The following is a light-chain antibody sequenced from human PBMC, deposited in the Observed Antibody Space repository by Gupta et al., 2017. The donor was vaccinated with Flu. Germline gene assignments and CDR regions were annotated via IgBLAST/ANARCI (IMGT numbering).Light chain of an antibody. CDR3: SLYTSSSTYV. Sequence: QSALTQPASVSGSPGQSIPISCTGTSSDVGGYNYVSWYQQHPGKAPKLMIYEVSNRPSGVSNRFSGSKSGNTASLTISGLQAEDEADYYCSLYTSSSTYVFGTGTKVTVL. J-gene: IGLJ1*01. CDR1: SSDVGGYNY. CDR2: EVS. V-gene: IGLV2-14*01.